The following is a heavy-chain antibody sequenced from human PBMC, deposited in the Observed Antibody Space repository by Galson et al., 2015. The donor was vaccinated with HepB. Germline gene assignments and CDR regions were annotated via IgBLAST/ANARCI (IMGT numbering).Heavy chain of an antibody. J-gene: IGHJ4*02. CDR3: ARLAPPVGQRGFDY. Sequence: SLRLSCAASGFTFSSYAMHWVRQAPGKGLEWVAVISYDGSNKYYADSVKGRFTISRDNSKNTLYLQMNSLRAEDTAVYYCARLAPPVGQRGFDYWGQGTLVTVSS. D-gene: IGHD4-23*01. CDR2: ISYDGSNK. V-gene: IGHV3-30*04. CDR1: GFTFSSYA.